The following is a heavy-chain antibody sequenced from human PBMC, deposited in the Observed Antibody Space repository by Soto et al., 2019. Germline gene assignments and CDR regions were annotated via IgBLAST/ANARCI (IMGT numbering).Heavy chain of an antibody. V-gene: IGHV1-3*01. CDR1: GYTFTSYS. J-gene: IGHJ4*02. Sequence: ASVKVSCKASGYTFTSYSMHWARQAPGQRLEWMGWINAGNGNTKSSQKFQGRVTFTRDTSASTAYMELSSLRSEDTFFYNCARQALPGRPYLDSWGQGTLVSVS. CDR3: ARQALPGRPYLDS. D-gene: IGHD1-1*01. CDR2: INAGNGNT.